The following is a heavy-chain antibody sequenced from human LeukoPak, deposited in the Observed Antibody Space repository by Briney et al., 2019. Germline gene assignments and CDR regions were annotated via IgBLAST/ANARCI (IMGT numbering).Heavy chain of an antibody. D-gene: IGHD3-16*01. V-gene: IGHV3-21*01. CDR1: GFTFSSYS. CDR3: ARGGRYDYVWGSYFDY. Sequence: NPGGSLRLSCAASGFTFSSYSMNWVRQAPGKVLELVSSISSSSSYIYYADSVKGRFTISRDNAKNSLYLQMNSLRAEDTAVYYCARGGRYDYVWGSYFDYWGQGTLVTVSS. J-gene: IGHJ4*02. CDR2: ISSSSSYI.